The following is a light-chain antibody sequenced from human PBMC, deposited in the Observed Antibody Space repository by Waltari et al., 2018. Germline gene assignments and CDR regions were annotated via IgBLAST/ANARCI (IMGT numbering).Light chain of an antibody. J-gene: IGLJ3*02. V-gene: IGLV4-69*01. CDR1: SGHSTNA. CDR2: VNSDGSH. Sequence: QLGVTQSPSASASLGASVKLTCILSSGHSTNAVAWHQQQPEKGPRFLMKVNSDGSHSKGGGIPDRFSGSSSGAERYLTISSLQSEDEADYYCQAWGTGIQGVFGGGTKLTVL. CDR3: QAWGTGIQGV.